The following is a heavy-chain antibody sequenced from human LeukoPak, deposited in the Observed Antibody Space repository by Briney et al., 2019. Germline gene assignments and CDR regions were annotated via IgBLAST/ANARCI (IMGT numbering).Heavy chain of an antibody. Sequence: GGSLRLSCVASGFTFSSYSMNWVRQAPGKGLEWVSYISGSSGNIDYADSVKGRFTVSRDNAENSLYLQMNSLRDEDTAVYYCARDLNWAFDYWGQGTLVTVSS. CDR1: GFTFSSYS. J-gene: IGHJ4*02. V-gene: IGHV3-48*02. CDR2: ISGSSGNI. CDR3: ARDLNWAFDY. D-gene: IGHD7-27*01.